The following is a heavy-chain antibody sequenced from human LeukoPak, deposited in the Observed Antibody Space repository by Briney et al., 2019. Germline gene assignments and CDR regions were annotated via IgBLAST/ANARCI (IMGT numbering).Heavy chain of an antibody. CDR1: GGSISSYY. CDR3: ARVQLWNGVFDY. Sequence: ASETLSLTRTVSGGSISSYYWSWIRQPAGKGLEWIGRIYTSGSTNYNPSLKSRVTMSVDTSKNQFSLKLSSVTAADTAVYYCARVQLWNGVFDYWGQGTLVTVSS. J-gene: IGHJ4*02. CDR2: IYTSGST. V-gene: IGHV4-4*07. D-gene: IGHD5-18*01.